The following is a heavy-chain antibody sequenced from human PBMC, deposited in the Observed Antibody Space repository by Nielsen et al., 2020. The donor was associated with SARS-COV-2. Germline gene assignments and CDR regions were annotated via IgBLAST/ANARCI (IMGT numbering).Heavy chain of an antibody. CDR3: ARDTRKKEQQLKQNDY. CDR1: GYTFTSHG. J-gene: IGHJ4*02. V-gene: IGHV1-18*04. D-gene: IGHD6-13*01. Sequence: ASVKVSCKASGYTFTSHGISWVRQAPGQGLEWLGWISAYNGNTNYAQKLQGRVTMTTDTSTSTAYMELRSLRSDDTAVYYCARDTRKKEQQLKQNDYWGQGTLVTVSS. CDR2: ISAYNGNT.